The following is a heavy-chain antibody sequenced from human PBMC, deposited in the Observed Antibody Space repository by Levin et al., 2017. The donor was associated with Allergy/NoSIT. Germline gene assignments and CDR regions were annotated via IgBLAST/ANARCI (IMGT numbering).Heavy chain of an antibody. V-gene: IGHV3-7*01. CDR1: GFTFSSYW. J-gene: IGHJ6*02. CDR2: IKQDGSEK. D-gene: IGHD2-8*01. Sequence: GESLRLSCAASGFTFSSYWMSWVRQAPGKGLEWVANIKQDGSEKYYVDSVKGRFTISRDNAKNSLYLQMNSLRAEDTAVYYCAREGLMVYAVMYYYYGMDVWGQGTTVTVSS. CDR3: AREGLMVYAVMYYYYGMDV.